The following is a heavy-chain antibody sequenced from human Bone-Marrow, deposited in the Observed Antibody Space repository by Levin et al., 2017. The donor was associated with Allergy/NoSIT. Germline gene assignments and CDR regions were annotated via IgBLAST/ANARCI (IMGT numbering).Heavy chain of an antibody. CDR3: AARPWGTGLGDGSDY. D-gene: IGHD3-16*01. V-gene: IGHV1-69*01. J-gene: IGHJ4*02. Sequence: KISCKASGGTFSGSAFSWVRQAPGQGLEWLGQLIPLFGTPHYAQRFQGRITITADESTTTAYMELRGLRSEDTAMYYCAARPWGTGLGDGSDYWGQGTQVTVSS. CDR1: GGTFSGSA. CDR2: LIPLFGTP.